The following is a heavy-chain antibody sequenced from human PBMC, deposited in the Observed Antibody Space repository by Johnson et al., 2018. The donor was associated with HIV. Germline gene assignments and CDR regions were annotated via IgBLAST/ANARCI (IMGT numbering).Heavy chain of an antibody. Sequence: VQLVESGGGLVQAGGSLRLSCAASGFTFSSYWMHWVRQAPGKGLVWVSRISSDGSGTSYADSVKGRFTISRDNAKNTLYRQMSSLRAADTAVYDCARGRITMRVVDLRGGGFDIWGQGTMVTVSS. CDR2: ISSDGSGT. D-gene: IGHD3-22*01. CDR1: GFTFSSYW. J-gene: IGHJ3*02. CDR3: ARGRITMRVVDLRGGGFDI. V-gene: IGHV3-74*01.